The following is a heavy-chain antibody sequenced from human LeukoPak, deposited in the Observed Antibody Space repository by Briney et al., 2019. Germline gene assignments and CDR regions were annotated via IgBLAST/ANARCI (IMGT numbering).Heavy chain of an antibody. V-gene: IGHV1-2*06. D-gene: IGHD4-17*01. Sequence: ASVKVSCEASGYTFIGYYMHWVRQAPGQGLEWMGRINPNSGGTNYAQKFQGRVTMTRDTSISTAYMELSRLRSDDTAVYYCAREPGGDYDNWFDPWGQGTLVTVSS. CDR1: GYTFIGYY. CDR2: INPNSGGT. CDR3: AREPGGDYDNWFDP. J-gene: IGHJ5*02.